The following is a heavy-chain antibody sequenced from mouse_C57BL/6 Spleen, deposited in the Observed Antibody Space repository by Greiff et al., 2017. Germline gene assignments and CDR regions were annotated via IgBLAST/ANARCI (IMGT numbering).Heavy chain of an antibody. CDR2: ISSGGDYI. V-gene: IGHV5-9-1*02. Sequence: EVKLMESGEGLVKPGGSLKLSCAASGFTFSSYAMSWVRQTPEKRLEWVAYISSGGDYIYYADTVKGRFTISRDNARNTLYLQMSSLKSEDTAMYYCTRALSNYERFAYWGQGTLVTVSA. CDR3: TRALSNYERFAY. CDR1: GFTFSSYA. J-gene: IGHJ3*01. D-gene: IGHD2-5*01.